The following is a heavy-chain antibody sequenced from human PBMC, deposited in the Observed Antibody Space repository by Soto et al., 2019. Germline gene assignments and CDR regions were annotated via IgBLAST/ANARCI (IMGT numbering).Heavy chain of an antibody. CDR2: INPSGGST. D-gene: IGHD1-26*01. CDR1: GYTFTSYY. CDR3: ARDLAKGGGSAGFDY. Sequence: GASVKVSFKASGYTFTSYYMHWVRQAPGQGLEWMGIINPSGGSTSYAQKFQGRVTMTRDTSTSTAYMALTRLRSDDTAVYYCARDLAKGGGSAGFDYWGQGTLVTVSS. V-gene: IGHV1-46*01. J-gene: IGHJ4*02.